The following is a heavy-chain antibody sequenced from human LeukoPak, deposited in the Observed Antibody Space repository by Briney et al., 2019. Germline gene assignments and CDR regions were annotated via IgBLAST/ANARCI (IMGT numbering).Heavy chain of an antibody. CDR3: AKGSGYDTDFDY. CDR2: INGGGGNT. CDR1: GFDFSGYG. V-gene: IGHV3-23*01. Sequence: GGSLRLSCAASGFDFSGYGMHWVRQAPGKGLEWVSAINGGGGNTYYADSVKGRFTISRDNSKNTLYLQMNSLRAEDTAVYYCAKGSGYDTDFDYWGQGTLVTVSS. J-gene: IGHJ4*02. D-gene: IGHD3-9*01.